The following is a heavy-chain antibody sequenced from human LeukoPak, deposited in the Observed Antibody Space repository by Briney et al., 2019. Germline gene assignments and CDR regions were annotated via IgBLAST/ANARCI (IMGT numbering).Heavy chain of an antibody. D-gene: IGHD4-23*01. Sequence: SETLSLTCTVSGGSISSSSYYWGWIRQPPGKGLEWIGSIYYSGSTYYNPSLKSRVTISVDTSKNQFSLKMSSVTAADTAMYYCAREVADYGGYYYYHYMDVWGKGTTVTISS. CDR3: AREVADYGGYYYYHYMDV. J-gene: IGHJ6*03. CDR1: GGSISSSSYY. V-gene: IGHV4-39*07. CDR2: IYYSGST.